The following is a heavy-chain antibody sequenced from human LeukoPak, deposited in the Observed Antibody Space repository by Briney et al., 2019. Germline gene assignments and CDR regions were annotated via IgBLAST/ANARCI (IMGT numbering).Heavy chain of an antibody. CDR2: IIPIFGTA. J-gene: IGHJ6*02. D-gene: IGHD2-21*02. V-gene: IGHV1-69*13. CDR1: GGTFSSYA. Sequence: SVKVSCKASGGTFSSYAISWVRQAPGQGLEWMGGIIPIFGTANYAQKFQGRVTITADESTSTAYMELSSLRSEDTAVYYCARETRPAYCGGDCYPYYYYYGMDVWGQGTTVTVSS. CDR3: ARETRPAYCGGDCYPYYYYYGMDV.